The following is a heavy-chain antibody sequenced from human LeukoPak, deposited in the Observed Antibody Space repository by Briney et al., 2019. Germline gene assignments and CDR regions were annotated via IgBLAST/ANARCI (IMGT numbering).Heavy chain of an antibody. CDR2: IIPIFGTA. CDR1: GGTFSSYA. J-gene: IGHJ4*02. D-gene: IGHD3-22*01. V-gene: IGHV1-69*13. CDR3: ATHYYDSSGYYFDY. Sequence: SVKVSCKASGGTFSSYAISWVRQAPGQGLESMGGIIPIFGTANYAQKFQGRVTITADESTSTAYMELSSLRSEDTAVYYCATHYYDSSGYYFDYWGQGTLVTVSS.